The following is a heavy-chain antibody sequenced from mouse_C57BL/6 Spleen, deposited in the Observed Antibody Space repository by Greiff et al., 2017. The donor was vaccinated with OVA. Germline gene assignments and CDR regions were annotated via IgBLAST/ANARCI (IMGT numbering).Heavy chain of an antibody. CDR1: GYTFTSYW. Sequence: QVQLQQPGAELVMPGASVKLSCKASGYTFTSYWMHWVKQRPGQGLEWIGEIDPSDSYTNYNQKFKGKSTLTVDKSSSTAYMQLSSLTSEDSAVYYCAILMTTVVEKYFEVWGTGTTVTVSS. D-gene: IGHD1-1*01. CDR2: IDPSDSYT. CDR3: AILMTTVVEKYFEV. J-gene: IGHJ1*03. V-gene: IGHV1-69*01.